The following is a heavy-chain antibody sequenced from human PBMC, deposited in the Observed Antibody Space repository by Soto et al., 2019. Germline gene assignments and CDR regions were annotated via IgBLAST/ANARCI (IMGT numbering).Heavy chain of an antibody. CDR1: GYPVTAYY. D-gene: IGHD3-3*01. CDR3: ARGGGVGVAGSAAFDM. J-gene: IGHJ3*02. Sequence: QLHLVQSGAVVKKPGASVTVSCSASGYPVTAYYMHWVRQAPGRGLEWMGGINPATGAAKYTQTFQGRVTMTGDTSTSPVFMELSGLTSEDTAVFYCARGGGVGVAGSAAFDMWGQGTLVTVSS. CDR2: INPATGAA. V-gene: IGHV1-2*02.